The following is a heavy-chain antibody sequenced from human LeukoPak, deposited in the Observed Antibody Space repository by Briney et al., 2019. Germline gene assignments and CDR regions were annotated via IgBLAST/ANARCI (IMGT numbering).Heavy chain of an antibody. D-gene: IGHD6-6*01. J-gene: IGHJ3*02. CDR2: IYYSGST. Sequence: SEILSLTCTVSGGSISSYYWSWIRQPPGKGLEWIGYIYYSGSTNYNPSLKSRVTISVDTSKTQFSLKLSSVTAADTAVYYCARQPYNSSSGPSDAFDIWGQGTMVTVSS. CDR1: GGSISSYY. V-gene: IGHV4-59*01. CDR3: ARQPYNSSSGPSDAFDI.